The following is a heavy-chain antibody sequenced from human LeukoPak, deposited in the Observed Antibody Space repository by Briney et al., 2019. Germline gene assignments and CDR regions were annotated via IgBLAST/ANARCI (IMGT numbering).Heavy chain of an antibody. Sequence: SETLSLTCTVSGGSLSNYYWSWIRQPAGKGLEWIGRFYPSGSTNCNPSLKSRVTMSVDTSKNQFSLKLTSVTAADTAVYYCARDQGGPAPFDPWGQGTLVTVSS. V-gene: IGHV4-4*07. CDR2: FYPSGST. D-gene: IGHD3-16*01. J-gene: IGHJ5*02. CDR1: GGSLSNYY. CDR3: ARDQGGPAPFDP.